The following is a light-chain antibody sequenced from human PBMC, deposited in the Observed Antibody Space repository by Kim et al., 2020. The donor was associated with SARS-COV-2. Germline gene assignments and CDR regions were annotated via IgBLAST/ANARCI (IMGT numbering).Light chain of an antibody. Sequence: GQSVTIACTGTSSDVCGYNYVDWYQQHPGKAPKLVIYDVSKRPSGVPDRFSGSKSGSTASLTISGLHAEDEADYYCCSYAGSYTWVFGGGTQLTVL. CDR3: CSYAGSYTWV. V-gene: IGLV2-11*01. J-gene: IGLJ3*02. CDR2: DVS. CDR1: SSDVCGYNY.